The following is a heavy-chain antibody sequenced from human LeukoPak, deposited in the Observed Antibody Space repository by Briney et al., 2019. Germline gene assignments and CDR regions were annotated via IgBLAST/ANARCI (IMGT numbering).Heavy chain of an antibody. CDR3: AREGYSSSSAGAFDI. D-gene: IGHD6-6*01. J-gene: IGHJ3*02. V-gene: IGHV4-34*01. CDR2: MNHSGST. CDR1: GFTFGNYG. Sequence: GSLRLSCAASGFTFGNYGMSWVRQPPGKGLEWIGEMNHSGSTNYNPSLKSRVTISVDTSKNQFSLKLSSVTAADTAVYYCAREGYSSSSAGAFDIWGQGTMVTVSS.